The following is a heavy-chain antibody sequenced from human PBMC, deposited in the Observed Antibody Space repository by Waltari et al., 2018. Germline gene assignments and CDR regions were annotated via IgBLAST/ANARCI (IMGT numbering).Heavy chain of an antibody. V-gene: IGHV4-39*07. CDR2: IYYSGST. Sequence: QLQLQESGPGLVKPSETLSLTCTVSGGSISSSSYYWGWIRQPPGKGLEWIGSIYYSGSTYYNPSLKSRVTISVDTSKNQFSLKLSSVTAADTAVDYCARDGGGRYCSGGSCYFDTNDAFDIWGQGTMVTVSS. CDR3: ARDGGGRYCSGGSCYFDTNDAFDI. J-gene: IGHJ3*02. D-gene: IGHD2-15*01. CDR1: GGSISSSSYY.